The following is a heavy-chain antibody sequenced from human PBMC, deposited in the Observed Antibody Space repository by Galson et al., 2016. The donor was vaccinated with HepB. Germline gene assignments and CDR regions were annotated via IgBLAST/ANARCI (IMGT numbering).Heavy chain of an antibody. J-gene: IGHJ4*02. CDR2: VSGNGLST. CDR3: AKDLAYYYNTTVYYPGNFDY. D-gene: IGHD3-22*01. Sequence: SLRLSCAASGFAFHTYVMSWVRQAPGKGLEWVSSVSGNGLSTSYADSVRVRFTVSRDNSKSTLFLQMNSLRADDTAVYYCAKDLAYYYNTTVYYPGNFDYWGQGTLVTVSS. V-gene: IGHV3-23*01. CDR1: GFAFHTYV.